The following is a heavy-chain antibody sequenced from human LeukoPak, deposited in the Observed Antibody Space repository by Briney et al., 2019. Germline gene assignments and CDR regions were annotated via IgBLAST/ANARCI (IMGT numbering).Heavy chain of an antibody. D-gene: IGHD3-16*01. J-gene: IGHJ3*02. CDR3: ARLSSWVFEI. CDR1: GFTFSSYG. V-gene: IGHV3-33*01. Sequence: GGSLRLSCAASGFTFSSYGMHWVRQAPGKGLGWVAVILSDGSKEFYTDSVKGRFTISRDNSKNTLYLQMNSLRAEDTAVYFCARLSSWVFEIWGQGTMVTVSS. CDR2: ILSDGSKE.